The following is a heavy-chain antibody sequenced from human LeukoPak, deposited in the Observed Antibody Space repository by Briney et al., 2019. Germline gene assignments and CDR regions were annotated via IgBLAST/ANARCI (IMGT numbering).Heavy chain of an antibody. CDR2: IYYGGSP. CDR3: ARESSGYFDAFDI. D-gene: IGHD3-22*01. Sequence: SETLSLTCALAGRSISSSSYYWGWIRHPPGKGLHWIGTIYYGGSPYYNPSLKSRVTISVDMSKNQFSLKLSSVTATDTAVYYCARESSGYFDAFDIWGQGTMFTVSS. V-gene: IGHV4-39*01. J-gene: IGHJ3*02. CDR1: GRSISSSSYY.